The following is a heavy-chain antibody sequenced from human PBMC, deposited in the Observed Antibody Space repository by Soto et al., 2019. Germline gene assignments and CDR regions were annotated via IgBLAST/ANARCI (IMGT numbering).Heavy chain of an antibody. D-gene: IGHD1-1*01. V-gene: IGHV3-30*18. J-gene: IGHJ4*02. CDR3: AKTLEPSIGGFDY. CDR2: ISYDGSNK. CDR1: GFTFSSYV. Sequence: PGGSLRLSCAASGFTFSSYVMHWVRQAPGKGLEWVAVISYDGSNKYYADSVKGRFTISRDNSKNTLYLQMNSLRAEDTAVYYCAKTLEPSIGGFDYWGQGTLVTVSS.